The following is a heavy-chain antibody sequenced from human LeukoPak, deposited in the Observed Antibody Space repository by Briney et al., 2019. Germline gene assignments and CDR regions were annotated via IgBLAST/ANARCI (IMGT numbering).Heavy chain of an antibody. J-gene: IGHJ5*02. V-gene: IGHV4-39*01. CDR1: GGSISSYY. D-gene: IGHD3-10*01. CDR3: ARHDSYGSVNWFDP. CDR2: IYYSGST. Sequence: SETLSLTCTVSGGSISSYYWSWIRQPPGKGLEWIATIYYSGSTYYNPSLKSRVTISVDTSKNQFSLKLSSVTAADTAVYYCARHDSYGSVNWFDPWGQGTLVTVSS.